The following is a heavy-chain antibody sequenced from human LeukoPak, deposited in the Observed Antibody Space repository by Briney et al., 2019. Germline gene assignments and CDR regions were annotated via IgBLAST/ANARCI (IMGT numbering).Heavy chain of an antibody. V-gene: IGHV3-33*01. CDR3: AREYSSSGYYYSMDV. Sequence: GRSLRLSCAASGFTFSSYGMHWVRQAPGKGLEWVAVIWYDGSNEYYADSVKGRFTISRDNSKNTLYLQMNSLRAEDTAVYYCAREYSSSGYYYSMDVWGQGTTVTVSS. D-gene: IGHD6-6*01. CDR1: GFTFSSYG. CDR2: IWYDGSNE. J-gene: IGHJ6*02.